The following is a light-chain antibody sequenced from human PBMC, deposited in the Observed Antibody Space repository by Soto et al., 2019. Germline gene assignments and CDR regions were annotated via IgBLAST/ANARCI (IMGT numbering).Light chain of an antibody. CDR3: AAWDDSLNGYV. Sequence: QSVLTQPPSASGTPGQRVTISCSGGSSSIGSHTVSWYQQLPGAAPTLLIYTNDQRPSGVPDRFSGSKSGTSASLAISGLQSEDEADYYCAAWDDSLNGYVFGTGTKVTVL. J-gene: IGLJ1*01. V-gene: IGLV1-44*01. CDR1: SSSIGSHT. CDR2: TND.